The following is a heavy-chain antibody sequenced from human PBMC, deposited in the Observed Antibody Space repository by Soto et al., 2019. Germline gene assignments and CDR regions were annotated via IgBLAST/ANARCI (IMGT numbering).Heavy chain of an antibody. CDR1: GGSICSGDYY. V-gene: IGHV4-30-4*01. D-gene: IGHD6-13*01. Sequence: SETLSLTCTVSGGSICSGDYYWSWIRQPPGKGLEWIGYIYYSGSTYYNPSLKSRVTISVDTSKNQFSLKLSSVTAADTAVYYCARIAAAGNNFDYWGQGTLVTVSS. CDR3: ARIAAAGNNFDY. CDR2: IYYSGST. J-gene: IGHJ4*02.